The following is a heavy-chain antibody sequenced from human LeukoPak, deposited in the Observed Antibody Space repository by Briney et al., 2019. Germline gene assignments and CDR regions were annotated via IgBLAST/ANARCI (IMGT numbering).Heavy chain of an antibody. V-gene: IGHV3-21*01. D-gene: IGHD1-26*01. J-gene: IGHJ4*02. CDR1: GFTFSSYS. CDR2: ISSSSSYI. CDR3: ARESQIGSYGSFDY. Sequence: GGSLRLSRAASGFTFSSYSMNWVRQAPGKGLEWVSSISSSSSYIYYADSVKGRFTISRDNAKNSLYLQMNSLRAEDTAVYYCARESQIGSYGSFDYWGQGTLVTVSS.